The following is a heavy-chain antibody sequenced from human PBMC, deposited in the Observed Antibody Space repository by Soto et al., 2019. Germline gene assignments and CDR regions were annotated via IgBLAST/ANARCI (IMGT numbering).Heavy chain of an antibody. V-gene: IGHV1-69*13. D-gene: IGHD3-10*01. J-gene: IGHJ4*02. CDR1: GGTFSSYA. CDR2: IIPIFGTA. CDR3: AFGEPRPYYFDY. Sequence: ASVKVSCKASGGTFSSYAISWVRQAPGQGLEWMGGIIPIFGTANYAQKFQGRVTITADESTSTAYMELSSLRSEDTAVYYCAFGEPRPYYFDYWGQGTLVTVSS.